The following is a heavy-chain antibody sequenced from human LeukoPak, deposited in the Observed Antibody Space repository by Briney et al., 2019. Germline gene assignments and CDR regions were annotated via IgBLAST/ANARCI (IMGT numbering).Heavy chain of an antibody. CDR2: INPNSGGT. Sequence: ASVNVSCKATGYTFIAYYIHWVRQAPGQGLEWMGWINPNSGGTNYAQKFQGRVTMTRDTSVSTAYMELSRLRSDDTAVYYCAREPPGDGVDYWGQGTLVTVSS. D-gene: IGHD3-16*01. J-gene: IGHJ4*02. CDR3: AREPPGDGVDY. CDR1: GYTFIAYY. V-gene: IGHV1-2*02.